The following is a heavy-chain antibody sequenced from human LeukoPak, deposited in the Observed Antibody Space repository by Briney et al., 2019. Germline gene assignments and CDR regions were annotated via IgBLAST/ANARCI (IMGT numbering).Heavy chain of an antibody. Sequence: GASVKVSCKASGYTFTGYYMHWVRQAPGQGLEWMGRINPNSGGTNYAQKFQGRVTMTRDTSISTAYMELSRLRSDDTAVYYCARAESGWYNWFDPWGQGTLVTVPS. V-gene: IGHV1-2*06. CDR1: GYTFTGYY. J-gene: IGHJ5*02. CDR2: INPNSGGT. D-gene: IGHD6-19*01. CDR3: ARAESGWYNWFDP.